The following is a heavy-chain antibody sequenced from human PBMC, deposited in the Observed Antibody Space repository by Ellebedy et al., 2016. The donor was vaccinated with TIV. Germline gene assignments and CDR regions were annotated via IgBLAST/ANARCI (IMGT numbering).Heavy chain of an antibody. CDR3: ARDLDKRSGWYGGAAY. CDR2: ISHDGSSQ. J-gene: IGHJ4*02. Sequence: PGGSLRLSCVASGFTFDSYAMHRVRQAPGKGLEWVAVISHDGSSQYYADSVKGRFTVSRDNSMTTVYLEMNSLRAEDTALYYCARDLDKRSGWYGGAAYWGQGTQVTVSS. CDR1: GFTFDSYA. D-gene: IGHD6-19*01. V-gene: IGHV3-30-3*01.